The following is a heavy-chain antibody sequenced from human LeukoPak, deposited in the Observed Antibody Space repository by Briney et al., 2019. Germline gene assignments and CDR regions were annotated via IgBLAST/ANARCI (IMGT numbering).Heavy chain of an antibody. CDR1: GGSISSTTYY. Sequence: SETLSLTCTVSGGSISSTTYYWGWIRQPRGKGLEWIGSSYYSGSTYYNPSLKSRVTISVDTSKNQFSLKLSSVTAADTAVYYCARHLLRYCTAGNCYYFDFWGQGTLVTVSS. D-gene: IGHD2-15*01. V-gene: IGHV4-39*01. J-gene: IGHJ4*02. CDR2: SYYSGST. CDR3: ARHLLRYCTAGNCYYFDF.